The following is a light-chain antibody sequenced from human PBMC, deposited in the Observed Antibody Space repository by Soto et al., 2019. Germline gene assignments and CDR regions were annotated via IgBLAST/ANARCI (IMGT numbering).Light chain of an antibody. Sequence: DFLMTQSPSTLSASVGARVTITCRASQSISDRLAWYQQKPGNAPKLLIYKATSLQSGVPSRFSVSRSLTESTLTIMSLQPDDFAMYDCQQYNNCRWTIGQGTKVEIE. V-gene: IGKV1-5*03. J-gene: IGKJ1*01. CDR2: KAT. CDR3: QQYNNCRWT. CDR1: QSISDR.